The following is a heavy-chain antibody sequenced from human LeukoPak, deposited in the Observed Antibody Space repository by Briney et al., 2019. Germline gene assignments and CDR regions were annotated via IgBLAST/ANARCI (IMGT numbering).Heavy chain of an antibody. CDR3: ARAFYGDYGYFQH. CDR2: INPNSGGT. Sequence: EASVKVSCKASGYTFTGYYMHWVRQAPGQGLEWMGWINPNSGGTNYAQKFQGRVTMTRDTSISTAYMELSRLRSDDTAVYYCARAFYGDYGYFQHWGQGTLVTVSS. V-gene: IGHV1-2*02. J-gene: IGHJ1*01. CDR1: GYTFTGYY. D-gene: IGHD4-17*01.